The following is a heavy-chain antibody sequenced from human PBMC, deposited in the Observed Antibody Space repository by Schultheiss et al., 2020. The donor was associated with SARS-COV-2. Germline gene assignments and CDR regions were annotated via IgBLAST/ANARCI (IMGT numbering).Heavy chain of an antibody. CDR2: VSYSGSS. J-gene: IGHJ4*02. CDR3: ARFYGDHNNYFDR. CDR1: GGSINSDNYY. Sequence: SETLSLTCTVSGGSINSDNYYWTWIRQHPEKGLEWIGYVSYSGSSYYNPSLQSRVMISVDTSKDQFSLNLSSMTAADTAVYYCARFYGDHNNYFDRWGQGTLVTVSS. V-gene: IGHV4-30-4*08. D-gene: IGHD4-17*01.